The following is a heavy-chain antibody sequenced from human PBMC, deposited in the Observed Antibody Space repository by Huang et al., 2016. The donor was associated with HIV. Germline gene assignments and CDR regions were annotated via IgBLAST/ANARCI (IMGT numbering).Heavy chain of an antibody. CDR1: GFSFKTYA. V-gene: IGHV3-23*01. J-gene: IGHJ4*02. Sequence: EVQLLESGGGLVQPGGSLRLSCTASGFSFKTYAMSWVRQAQGRGLEWVSAISGSGGSTYYADSMKGRFTIARDNSKGTLYLQMTRPRGEDTAIYYCAKGSGYTNGHGGYYYDSWGQGIMVTVSS. D-gene: IGHD5-18*01. CDR2: ISGSGGST. CDR3: AKGSGYTNGHGGYYYDS.